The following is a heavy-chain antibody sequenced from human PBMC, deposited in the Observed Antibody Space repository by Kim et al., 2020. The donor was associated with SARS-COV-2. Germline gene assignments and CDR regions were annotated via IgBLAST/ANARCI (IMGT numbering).Heavy chain of an antibody. V-gene: IGHV3-21*01. CDR2: ISSSSSYI. Sequence: GGSLRLSCAASGFTFSSYSMNWVRQAPGKGLEWVSSISSSSSYIYYADSVKGRFTISRDNAKNSLYLQMNSLRAEDTAVYYCASGGSTGYFDWLLPPGGGQGTLVTVSS. CDR3: ASGGSTGYFDWLLPPG. D-gene: IGHD3-9*01. CDR1: GFTFSSYS. J-gene: IGHJ4*02.